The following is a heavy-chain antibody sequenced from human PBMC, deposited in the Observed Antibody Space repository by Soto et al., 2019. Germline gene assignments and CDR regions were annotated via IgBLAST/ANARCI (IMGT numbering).Heavy chain of an antibody. J-gene: IGHJ2*01. CDR1: GFTFSNYA. CDR2: IRASASTT. D-gene: IGHD4-17*01. V-gene: IGHV3-23*01. Sequence: EVQLLESGGGFVQPGGSLRLSCAASGFTFSNYAMTWVRQAPGKGLERVSDIRASASTTYYADSVKGRFTISRDNSNNTQYLQMTSLRAEDTAVYYCAKVSNYGAYNWYFDLWGRGTLVTVSS. CDR3: AKVSNYGAYNWYFDL.